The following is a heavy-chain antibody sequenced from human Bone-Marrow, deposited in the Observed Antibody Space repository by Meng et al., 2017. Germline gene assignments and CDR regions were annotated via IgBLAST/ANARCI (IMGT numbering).Heavy chain of an antibody. CDR1: GFTFSSYA. CDR3: ARGSYDFWSGYIGGLVDY. J-gene: IGHJ4*02. D-gene: IGHD3-3*01. Sequence: LSLTCAASGFTFSSYAMHWVRQAPGKGLEWVAVISYDGSNKYYADSVKGRFTISRDNSKNTLYLQMNSLRAEDTAVYYCARGSYDFWSGYIGGLVDYWGQGTLVTVSS. CDR2: ISYDGSNK. V-gene: IGHV3-30*01.